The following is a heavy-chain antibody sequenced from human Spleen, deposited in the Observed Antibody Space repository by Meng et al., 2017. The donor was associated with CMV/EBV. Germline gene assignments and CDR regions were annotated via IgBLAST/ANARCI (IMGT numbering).Heavy chain of an antibody. CDR1: GFTVGNNY. CDR2: IYSGGSR. CDR3: ARDPPGTAASGRNLR. D-gene: IGHD6-13*01. J-gene: IGHJ4*02. Sequence: EVEVVESAGTLENTGGHLRLYCAVSGFTVGNNYMSRVRQAPGKGLEWFALIYSGGSRTYADSVKGRFTISRDSSKNTLYLQMNSLRGEDTAVYYCARDPPGTAASGRNLRWGQGTLVTVSS. V-gene: IGHV3-66*01.